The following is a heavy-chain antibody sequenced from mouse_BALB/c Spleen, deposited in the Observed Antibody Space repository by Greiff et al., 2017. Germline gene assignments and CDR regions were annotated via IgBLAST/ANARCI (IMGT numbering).Heavy chain of an antibody. V-gene: IGHV14-3*02. CDR1: GFNIKDTY. J-gene: IGHJ4*01. D-gene: IGHD3-1*01. CDR3: ARSRGY. Sequence: EVKVVESGAELVKPGASVKLSCTASGFNIKDTYMHWVKQRPEQGLEWIGRIDPANGNTKYDPKFQGKATITADTSSNTAYLQLSSLTSEDTAVYYCARSRGYWGQGTSVTVSS. CDR2: IDPANGNT.